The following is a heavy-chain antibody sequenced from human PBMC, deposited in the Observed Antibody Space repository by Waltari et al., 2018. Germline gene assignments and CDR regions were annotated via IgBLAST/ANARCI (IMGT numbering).Heavy chain of an antibody. V-gene: IGHV1-46*01. Sequence: QVQLVQSGAEVKKPGASVKVSCKASGYTFTSYYMHWRRQYPGQGLEWMGIINPSCGSTSYAQKFQGRGTMTRDTSTSTVYMELSSMRSEDTAVYYCARNGDSRAFDIWGQGTMVTVSS. CDR1: GYTFTSYY. D-gene: IGHD7-27*01. CDR3: ARNGDSRAFDI. J-gene: IGHJ3*02. CDR2: INPSCGST.